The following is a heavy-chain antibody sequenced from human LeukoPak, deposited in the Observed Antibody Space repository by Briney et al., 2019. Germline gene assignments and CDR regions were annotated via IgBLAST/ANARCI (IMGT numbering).Heavy chain of an antibody. CDR3: ARVVRSSWKDAFDI. Sequence: ASVKVSCKASGYTFTSYAMNWVRQAPGQELEWMGWINTNTGNPTYAQGFTGRFVFSLDTSVSTAYLQISSLKAEDTAVYYCARVVRSSWKDAFDIWGQGTMVTVSS. J-gene: IGHJ3*02. D-gene: IGHD6-13*01. V-gene: IGHV7-4-1*02. CDR2: INTNTGNP. CDR1: GYTFTSYA.